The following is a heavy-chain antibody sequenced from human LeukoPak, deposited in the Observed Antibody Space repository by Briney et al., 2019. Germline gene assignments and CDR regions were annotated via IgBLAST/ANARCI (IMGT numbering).Heavy chain of an antibody. CDR2: ISGSDSST. CDR3: AKDRAQQLLPYDY. D-gene: IGHD6-13*01. Sequence: GGSLRLSCVASGFTFSIYAMSWVRQAPGKGLEWVSAISGSDSSTYYADSVKGRFTISRDNSKNTLYLQMNSLRAEGTAVYYCAKDRAQQLLPYDYWGQGILVTVSS. J-gene: IGHJ4*02. CDR1: GFTFSIYA. V-gene: IGHV3-23*01.